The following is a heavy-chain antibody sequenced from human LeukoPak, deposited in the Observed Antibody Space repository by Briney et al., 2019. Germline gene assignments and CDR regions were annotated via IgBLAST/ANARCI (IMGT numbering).Heavy chain of an antibody. CDR3: ARAGEYFDWLLSPNWFDP. D-gene: IGHD3-9*01. J-gene: IGHJ5*02. V-gene: IGHV1-69*06. Sequence: EASVKVSCKASGGIFSSYAISWVRQAPGQGLEWMGGIIPIFGTANYAQKFQGRVTITADKSTSTAYMELSSLRSEDTAVYYCARAGEYFDWLLSPNWFDPWGQGTLVTVSS. CDR1: GGIFSSYA. CDR2: IIPIFGTA.